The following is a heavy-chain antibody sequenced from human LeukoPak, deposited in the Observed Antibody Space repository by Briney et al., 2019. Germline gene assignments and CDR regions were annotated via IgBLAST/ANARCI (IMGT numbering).Heavy chain of an antibody. CDR1: GGTFSSYA. Sequence: ASVKVSCKASGGTFSSYAISWVRQAPGQGLEWMGGIIPIFGTANYAQKFQGRVTITADESTSTAYMELSSQRSEDTAVYYCAQSGGDTVTRFDYWGQGTLVTVSS. CDR2: IIPIFGTA. V-gene: IGHV1-69*13. CDR3: AQSGGDTVTRFDY. D-gene: IGHD4-11*01. J-gene: IGHJ4*02.